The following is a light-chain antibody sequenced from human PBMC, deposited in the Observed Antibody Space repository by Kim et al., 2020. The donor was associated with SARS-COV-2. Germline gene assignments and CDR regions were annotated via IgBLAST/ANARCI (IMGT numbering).Light chain of an antibody. CDR2: GNS. CDR1: SSNSGAGYD. CDR3: QSYDSSLSGWV. V-gene: IGLV1-40*01. J-gene: IGLJ3*02. Sequence: QRVTISCTRSSSNSGAGYDVHWYQQLPGTAPKLLIYGNSNRPSGVPDRFSGSKSGTSASLAITGLQAEDEADYYCQSYDSSLSGWVFGGGTQLTVL.